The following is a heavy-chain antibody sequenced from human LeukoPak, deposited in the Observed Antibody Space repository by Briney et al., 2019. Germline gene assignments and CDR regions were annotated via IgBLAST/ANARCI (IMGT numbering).Heavy chain of an antibody. CDR3: ARGDTMVRELNYYYYYMDV. CDR1: GGSISISSYY. Sequence: SETLSLTCTVSGGSISISSYYWGWIRQPPGKGLEWIGSVYYSGSTNYNPSLRSRVTISVDTSKNQFSLKLSSVTAADTAVYYCARGDTMVRELNYYYYYMDVWGKGTTVTVSS. J-gene: IGHJ6*03. D-gene: IGHD3-10*01. CDR2: VYYSGST. V-gene: IGHV4-39*07.